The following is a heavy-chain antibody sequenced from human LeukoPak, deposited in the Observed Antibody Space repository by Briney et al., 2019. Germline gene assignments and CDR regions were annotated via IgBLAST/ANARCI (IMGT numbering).Heavy chain of an antibody. Sequence: KPGGSLRLSCAASGFTFSAYDMQWVRQAPGKGLEWVSSISSSSSYIYYADSVKGRFTISRDNAKNSLYLQMNSLRAEDTAVYYCARNRGSYPPPDMDVWGKGTTVTVSS. J-gene: IGHJ6*03. D-gene: IGHD1-26*01. CDR3: ARNRGSYPPPDMDV. V-gene: IGHV3-21*01. CDR2: ISSSSSYI. CDR1: GFTFSAYD.